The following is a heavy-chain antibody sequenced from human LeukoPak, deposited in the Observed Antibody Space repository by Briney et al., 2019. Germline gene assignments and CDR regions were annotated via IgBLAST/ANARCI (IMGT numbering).Heavy chain of an antibody. J-gene: IGHJ6*02. D-gene: IGHD2-21*02. CDR3: ARGLPGNYYYGMDV. CDR2: IYSGGST. CDR1: GFTVSSNY. Sequence: SGGSLRLSCAASGFTVSSNYMSWVRQAPGKGLEWVSVIYSGGSTYYADSVKGRFTISRHNSKNTLYLQMNSLRAEDTAVYYCARGLPGNYYYGMDVWGQGTTVTVSS. V-gene: IGHV3-53*04.